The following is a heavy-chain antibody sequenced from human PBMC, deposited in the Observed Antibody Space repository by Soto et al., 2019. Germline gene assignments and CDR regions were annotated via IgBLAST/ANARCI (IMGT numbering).Heavy chain of an antibody. V-gene: IGHV3-30-3*01. CDR1: GFTFSSYA. J-gene: IGHJ5*02. CDR3: ARDHEGWCDP. CDR2: ISYDGSNK. Sequence: QVQLVESGGGVVQPGRSLRLSCAASGFTFSSYAMHWVRQARGKGLEWVAVISYDGSNKYYADSVKGRFTISRDNSKNTLYLQMNSLSAEDTAVCYCARDHEGWCDPWGQGTLVIFSS.